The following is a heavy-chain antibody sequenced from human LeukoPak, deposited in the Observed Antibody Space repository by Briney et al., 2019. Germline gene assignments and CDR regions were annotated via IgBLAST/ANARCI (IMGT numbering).Heavy chain of an antibody. D-gene: IGHD6-19*01. Sequence: GGSLRLSCAASGFTFSSFEMSWVRQAPGTGLEWISYISSSGSTIYYADSVKGRFTISRDNAKNSLYLQMNSLRAEDTAVYYCATSSGWYGNYWGQGTLVTVSS. CDR1: GFTFSSFE. CDR3: ATSSGWYGNY. V-gene: IGHV3-48*03. CDR2: ISSSGSTI. J-gene: IGHJ4*02.